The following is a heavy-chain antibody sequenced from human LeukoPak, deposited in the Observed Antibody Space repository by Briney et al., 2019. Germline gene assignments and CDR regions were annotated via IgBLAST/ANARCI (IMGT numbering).Heavy chain of an antibody. V-gene: IGHV4-59*11. CDR1: GGSFSSHY. D-gene: IGHD6-19*01. Sequence: PSETLSLTCTVSGGSFSSHYWSWIRQPPGKGLEWIGYISYIGSTNYNPSLKSRVTISVDTSKNQFSLKLSSVTAADTAVYYCARDLGGGWQRFWFDPWGQGTLVTVSS. J-gene: IGHJ5*02. CDR3: ARDLGGGWQRFWFDP. CDR2: ISYIGST.